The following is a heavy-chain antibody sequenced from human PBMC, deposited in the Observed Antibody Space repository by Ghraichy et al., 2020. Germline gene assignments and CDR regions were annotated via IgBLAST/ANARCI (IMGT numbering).Heavy chain of an antibody. J-gene: IGHJ5*02. CDR2: ISGRGTTN. D-gene: IGHD1-7*01. V-gene: IGHV3-23*01. CDR3: ARGLELDNWFDA. CDR1: GFTFNNFA. Sequence: GESLNISCAASGFTFNNFAINWVRHSPGKGLQWVSSISGRGTTNYYADSVKGRFTISRDNSRNMASVQMNNLRPEDTAIYYCARGLELDNWFDAWGRGTLVTVSS.